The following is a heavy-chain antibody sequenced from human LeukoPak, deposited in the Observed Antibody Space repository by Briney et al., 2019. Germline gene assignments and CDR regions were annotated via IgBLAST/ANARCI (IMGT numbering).Heavy chain of an antibody. CDR1: GFTFSSYV. Sequence: PGGSLRLSCAASGFTFSSYVINWVRQAPGKGLEWVSAISGSGDSTYYTDSVKGRFTISRDNSKNTLYLQMNSLRAEDTAVYYCARGLYYFDTSGYLYYWGQGTLVTVSS. V-gene: IGHV3-23*01. CDR3: ARGLYYFDTSGYLYY. J-gene: IGHJ4*02. D-gene: IGHD3-22*01. CDR2: ISGSGDST.